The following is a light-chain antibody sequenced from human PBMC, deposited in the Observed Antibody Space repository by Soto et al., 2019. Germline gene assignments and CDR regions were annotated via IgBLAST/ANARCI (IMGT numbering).Light chain of an antibody. V-gene: IGLV2-14*01. J-gene: IGLJ1*01. CDR1: RSDVGGYNY. CDR2: DVT. Sequence: SELNRVVYVSRSHGRSITITKNGTRSDVGGYNYVSWYQQHPGKAPKLTIYDVTNRPSGVSKRFSGSKSGNTASLTISGLQAEDEADYSCASYASTTTLGVFGAG. CDR3: ASYASTTTLGV.